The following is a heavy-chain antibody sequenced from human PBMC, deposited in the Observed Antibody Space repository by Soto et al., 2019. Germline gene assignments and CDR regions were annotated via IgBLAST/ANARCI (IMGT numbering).Heavy chain of an antibody. CDR1: GFTFSSYW. Sequence: EVQLGESGGGLVPPGGSLRLSCAASGFTFSSYWRHWVRQAPGKGLVWVSRINSESSSTRYADSVKGRFTISRDNARNTVYLQMNSLRVEDTAVYSCVRDIGRTTVTNEWGQGNLVTVSS. CDR3: VRDIGRTTVTNE. CDR2: INSESSST. D-gene: IGHD4-17*01. J-gene: IGHJ4*02. V-gene: IGHV3-74*01.